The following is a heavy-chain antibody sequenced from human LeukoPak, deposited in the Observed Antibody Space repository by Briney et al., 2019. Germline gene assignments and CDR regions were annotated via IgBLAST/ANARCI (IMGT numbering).Heavy chain of an antibody. Sequence: SEPLSLTCPVSGGSISSSSYYWGWIRPPPGKGLEWIGSMSYSGSTYYNPSLKSRVTISIDTSKNQFSLKLSSVTAADTAVYYCARRPGDYSNFNWFGPWGQGTLVTVSS. J-gene: IGHJ5*02. D-gene: IGHD4-11*01. CDR1: GGSISSSSYY. CDR2: MSYSGST. V-gene: IGHV4-39*01. CDR3: ARRPGDYSNFNWFGP.